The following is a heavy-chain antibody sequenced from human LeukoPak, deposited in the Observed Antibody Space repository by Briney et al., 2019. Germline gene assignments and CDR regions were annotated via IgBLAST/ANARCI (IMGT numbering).Heavy chain of an antibody. CDR3: ARKEYSSGFFDY. D-gene: IGHD6-19*01. Sequence: GGSLRLSCAASGFTFSNAWMSWVRQAPGKGLEWVANIKQDGSEKYYVDSVKGRFTISRDNAKNSLYLQMNSLRAEDTAVYYCARKEYSSGFFDYWGQGILVTVSS. V-gene: IGHV3-7*01. CDR1: GFTFSNAW. CDR2: IKQDGSEK. J-gene: IGHJ4*02.